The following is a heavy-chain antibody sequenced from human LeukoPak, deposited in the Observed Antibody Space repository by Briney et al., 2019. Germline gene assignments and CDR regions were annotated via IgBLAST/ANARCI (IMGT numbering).Heavy chain of an antibody. CDR2: IYYSGST. D-gene: IGHD6-19*01. CDR3: ARVGIAVAGIY. J-gene: IGHJ4*02. CDR1: GGSISSSSYY. Sequence: SETLSLTCTVSGGSISSSSYYWGWIRQPPGEGLEWIGSIYYSGSTYYNPSLKSRVTISVDTSKNQFSLKLSSVTAADTVVYYCARVGIAVAGIYWGQGTLVTVSS. V-gene: IGHV4-39*07.